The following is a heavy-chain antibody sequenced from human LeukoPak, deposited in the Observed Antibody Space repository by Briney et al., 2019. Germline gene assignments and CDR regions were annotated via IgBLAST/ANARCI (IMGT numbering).Heavy chain of an antibody. V-gene: IGHV4-59*01. J-gene: IGHJ5*02. Sequence: SETLSLTCTVSGDFITGYYWSLLRQPPGKGLEWIWDIYYSGNTNYNPSLKSRVTISIDTSKNQFSLNLRSVTTADTAVYYCARDQIVVAGNWFDPWGQGTLVTVSS. CDR2: IYYSGNT. D-gene: IGHD1-26*01. CDR1: GDFITGYY. CDR3: ARDQIVVAGNWFDP.